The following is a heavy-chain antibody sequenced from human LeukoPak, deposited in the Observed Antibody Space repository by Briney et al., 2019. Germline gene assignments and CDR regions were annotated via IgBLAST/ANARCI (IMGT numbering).Heavy chain of an antibody. CDR2: ISAYNGNT. Sequence: ASVKVSCKASGYTFTSYGISWVRQAPGQGLEWMGWISAYNGNTNYAQKLQGRVTVTTDTSTSTAYMELRSLRSDDTAVYYYARAPSEIQQLVAGIVLYWGQGTLVTVSS. D-gene: IGHD6-13*01. CDR1: GYTFTSYG. V-gene: IGHV1-18*01. CDR3: ARAPSEIQQLVAGIVLY. J-gene: IGHJ4*02.